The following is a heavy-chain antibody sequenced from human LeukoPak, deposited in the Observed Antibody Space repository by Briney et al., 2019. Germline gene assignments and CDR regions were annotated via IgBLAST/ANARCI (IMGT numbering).Heavy chain of an antibody. D-gene: IGHD6-13*01. CDR2: INPNSGGT. CDR3: ARGKSATAPDSNWYLDL. Sequence: APVKASCKASGHYIHWVRQAPGPGFEWMGWINPNSGGTKYAQKFQGRVTMTRDTSISTAYMELSRLRSDDTVVYYCARGKSATAPDSNWYLDLWGRGTLVTVSS. CDR1: GHY. J-gene: IGHJ2*01. V-gene: IGHV1-2*02.